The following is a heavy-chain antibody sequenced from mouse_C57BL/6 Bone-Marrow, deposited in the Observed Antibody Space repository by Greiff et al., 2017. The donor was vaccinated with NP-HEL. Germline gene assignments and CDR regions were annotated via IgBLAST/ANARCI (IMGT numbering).Heavy chain of an antibody. D-gene: IGHD2-5*01. J-gene: IGHJ4*01. Sequence: QVQLKESGAELVRPGASVKLSCRASGYTLTDYYINWVKQRPGQGLEWIARIYPGSGNTYYNEKFKGKATLTAEKSSSTAYMQLSSLTSEDSAVYFCATPYYSNYEGAMDYWGQGTSVTVSS. V-gene: IGHV1-76*01. CDR2: IYPGSGNT. CDR3: ATPYYSNYEGAMDY. CDR1: GYTLTDYY.